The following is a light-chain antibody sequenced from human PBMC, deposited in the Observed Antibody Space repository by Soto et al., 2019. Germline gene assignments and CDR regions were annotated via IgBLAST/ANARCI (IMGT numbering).Light chain of an antibody. CDR3: QQDHSTPYT. V-gene: IGKV1-39*01. J-gene: IGKJ2*01. Sequence: DIQMTQSPYSLSASVGDSVTITCRASQNIRTYLNWYQQKPGRAPKLLIHSASALPSGVPSRFSGSGSGTEFTLTMSGLQPEDFATYYCQQDHSTPYTFGQGTKV. CDR1: QNIRTY. CDR2: SAS.